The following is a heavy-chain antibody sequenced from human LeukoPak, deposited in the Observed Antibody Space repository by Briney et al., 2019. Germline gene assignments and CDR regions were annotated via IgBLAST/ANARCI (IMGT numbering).Heavy chain of an antibody. Sequence: ASVKVSCKASGYTFTGYYMHWVRQAPGQGLEWMGWISPYNGNTIYAQKFQGRVTMTRDTSISTAYMELSRLRSDDTAVYYCARGSIVGATFDYFDYWGQGTLVTVSS. CDR2: ISPYNGNT. V-gene: IGHV1-2*02. CDR1: GYTFTGYY. CDR3: ARGSIVGATFDYFDY. J-gene: IGHJ4*02. D-gene: IGHD1-26*01.